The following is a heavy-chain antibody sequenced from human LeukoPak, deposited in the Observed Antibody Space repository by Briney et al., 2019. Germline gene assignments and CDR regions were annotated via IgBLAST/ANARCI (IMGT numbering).Heavy chain of an antibody. Sequence: GRSLRLSCAASGFTFDDYAMHWVRQAPGKGLEWVSGISWNSGSIGYADSVQGRFTISRDNAKNSLYLQMNSLRAEDTAFYYCAKDTSSGWYYFDYWGQGTLVTVSS. CDR3: AKDTSSGWYYFDY. CDR1: GFTFDDYA. V-gene: IGHV3-9*01. D-gene: IGHD6-19*01. J-gene: IGHJ4*02. CDR2: ISWNSGSI.